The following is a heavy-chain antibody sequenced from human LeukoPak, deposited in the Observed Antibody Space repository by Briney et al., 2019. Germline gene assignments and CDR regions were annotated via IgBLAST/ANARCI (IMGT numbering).Heavy chain of an antibody. CDR2: ISSSGGDT. CDR1: GFTFSSYA. D-gene: IGHD1-26*01. CDR3: TKGGSYAPLDY. V-gene: IGHV3-23*01. J-gene: IGHJ4*02. Sequence: GGSLRLSCAXSGFTFSSYAMTWVRQAPGKGLEWVSAISSSGGDTIYADSVKGRLTISRDNSKNTLSLQMNSLRADDTAVYYCTKGGSYAPLDYWGQGALVTVSS.